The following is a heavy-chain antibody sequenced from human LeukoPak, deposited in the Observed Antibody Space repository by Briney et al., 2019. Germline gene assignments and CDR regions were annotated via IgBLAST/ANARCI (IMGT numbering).Heavy chain of an antibody. V-gene: IGHV3-74*01. J-gene: IGHJ6*03. Sequence: GGSLRLSCAASGFTFSSYWMHWVRQAPGKGLVWVSRINSDGSSTSYADSVKGRFTISRDNAKNTLYLQMNSLRAEDTAVYYCASNGVVPPGFYYMDVWGKGTTVTVSS. CDR2: INSDGSST. CDR3: ASNGVVPPGFYYMDV. CDR1: GFTFSSYW. D-gene: IGHD2-15*01.